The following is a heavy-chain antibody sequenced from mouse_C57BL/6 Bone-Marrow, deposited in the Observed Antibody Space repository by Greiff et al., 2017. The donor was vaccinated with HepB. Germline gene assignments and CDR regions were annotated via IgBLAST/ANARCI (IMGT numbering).Heavy chain of an antibody. CDR1: GYSITSCYY. Sequence: EVQLQESGPGLVKPSQSLSLTCSVTGYSITSCYYWNWIRQFPGNKLECMGYISYDGSNNYNPSLKNRISITCDTSKNQFFLKLNSVTTEDTATYYCARVSYYYGSSYDAMDYWGQGTSVTVSS. CDR2: ISYDGSN. CDR3: ARVSYYYGSSYDAMDY. J-gene: IGHJ4*01. V-gene: IGHV3-6*01. D-gene: IGHD1-1*01.